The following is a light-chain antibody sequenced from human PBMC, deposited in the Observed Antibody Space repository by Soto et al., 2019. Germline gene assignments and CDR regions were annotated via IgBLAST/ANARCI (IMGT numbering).Light chain of an antibody. CDR3: SSYTSDSTLV. CDR1: TSDVGGYNC. Sequence: QSALTQPASVSGSPGQSITISCTETTSDVGGYNCVSWYQQHPGKAPKLMIYEVTNRPSGVSDRFSGSKSGNTASLTISGLQAEDEAHYYCSSYTSDSTLVFGGGTKLTVL. CDR2: EVT. J-gene: IGLJ2*01. V-gene: IGLV2-14*01.